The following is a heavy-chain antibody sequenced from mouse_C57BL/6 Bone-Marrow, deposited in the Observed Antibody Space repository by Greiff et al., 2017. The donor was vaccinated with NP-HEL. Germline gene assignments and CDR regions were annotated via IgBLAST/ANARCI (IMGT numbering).Heavy chain of an antibody. V-gene: IGHV5-12*01. Sequence: EVMLVESGGGLVQPGGSLKLSCAASGFTFSDYYMYWVRQTPEKRLEWVAYISNGGGSTYYPDTVKGRFTISRDNAKNTLYLQMSRLKSEDTAMYYCAREVYYYGSSLSYFDYWGQGTTLTVSS. CDR2: ISNGGGST. J-gene: IGHJ2*01. CDR3: AREVYYYGSSLSYFDY. CDR1: GFTFSDYY. D-gene: IGHD1-1*01.